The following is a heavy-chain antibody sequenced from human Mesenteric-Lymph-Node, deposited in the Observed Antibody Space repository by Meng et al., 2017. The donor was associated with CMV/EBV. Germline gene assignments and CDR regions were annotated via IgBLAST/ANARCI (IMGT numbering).Heavy chain of an antibody. V-gene: IGHV3-23*01. CDR3: GKDMSPYSYGAGDYGMDV. CDR2: ISNSGSST. D-gene: IGHD3-10*01. J-gene: IGHJ6*02. CDR1: GFTFSSYA. Sequence: GESLKISCAASGFTFSSYAMSWVRQAPGKGLEWVSGISNSGSSTYFADSVKGRFTISRDNSKSTLYLQMNSLRAEDTALYYCGKDMSPYSYGAGDYGMDVWGQGTTVTVSS.